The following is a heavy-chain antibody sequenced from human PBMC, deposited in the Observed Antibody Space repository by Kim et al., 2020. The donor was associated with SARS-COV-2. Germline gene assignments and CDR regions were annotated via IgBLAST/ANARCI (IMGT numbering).Heavy chain of an antibody. CDR1: GYTFTSYD. V-gene: IGHV1-8*01. D-gene: IGHD6-13*01. J-gene: IGHJ4*02. Sequence: ASVKVSCKASGYTFTSYDINWVRQATGQGLEWMGWMNPNSGNTGYAQKFQGRVTMTRNTSISTAYMEVSSLRSEDTAVYYCARRIAAAGTVIGFWGQGTLVTVSS. CDR2: MNPNSGNT. CDR3: ARRIAAAGTVIGF.